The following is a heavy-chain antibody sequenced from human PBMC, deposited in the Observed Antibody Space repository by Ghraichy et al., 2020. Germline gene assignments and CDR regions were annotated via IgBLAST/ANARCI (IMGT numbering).Heavy chain of an antibody. CDR2: INPNSGGT. D-gene: IGHD6-13*01. CDR1: GYTFTGYY. J-gene: IGHJ5*02. V-gene: IGHV1-2*02. CDR3: ARDWRIAAAGTKVRFDP. Sequence: ASVKVSCKASGYTFTGYYMHWVRQAPGKGPEWMGWINPNSGGTNYAQKFQGRVTMTRDTSISTAYMELSRLRSDDTAVYYCARDWRIAAAGTKVRFDPWGQGTLVTVSS.